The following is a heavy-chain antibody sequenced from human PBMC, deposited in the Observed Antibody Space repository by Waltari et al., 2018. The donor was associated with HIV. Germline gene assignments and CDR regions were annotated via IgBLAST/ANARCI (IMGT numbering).Heavy chain of an antibody. J-gene: IGHJ4*02. CDR2: INSDGSST. Sequence: EVQLVESGGGLVQPGGSLRLSCVASGFSLSFSYYWLHWVRQAPGKGLVWVSHINSDGSSTTYADFVKGRFTISRDNAKNTVYLQINSLRAEDTAVYFCARGGSGHYDYWGQGTLVTVSS. CDR1: GFSLSFSYYW. V-gene: IGHV3-74*03. D-gene: IGHD3-10*01. CDR3: ARGGSGHYDY.